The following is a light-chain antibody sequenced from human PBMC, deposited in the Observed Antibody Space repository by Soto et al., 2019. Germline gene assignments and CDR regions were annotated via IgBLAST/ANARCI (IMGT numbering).Light chain of an antibody. V-gene: IGKV3-20*01. CDR2: GAS. J-gene: IGKJ5*01. CDR1: QSVSSSY. Sequence: EIVLTQSPGTLSLPQGERATLSCRASQSVSSSYLAWYQQKPGQAPRLLIHGASSRATGIPDRISGSGSGTDFTLTISRLEPEDFAVYYCQQYGSSPITVGQGTRLESK. CDR3: QQYGSSPIT.